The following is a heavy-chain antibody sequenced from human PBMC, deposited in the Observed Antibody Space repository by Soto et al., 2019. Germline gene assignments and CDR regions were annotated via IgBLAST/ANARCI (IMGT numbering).Heavy chain of an antibody. CDR1: GFSLSTSGMC. J-gene: IGHJ6*02. CDR2: IDWDDDK. Sequence: SGPTLVNPTQTLTLTCTFSGFSLSTSGMCVSWIRQPPGKALEWLARIDWDDDKYYSTSLKTRLTISKDTSKNQVVLTMTNMDPVDTATYYCARIRVLRFLEWFPVGMDVWGQGTTVTVSS. D-gene: IGHD3-3*01. CDR3: ARIRVLRFLEWFPVGMDV. V-gene: IGHV2-70*11.